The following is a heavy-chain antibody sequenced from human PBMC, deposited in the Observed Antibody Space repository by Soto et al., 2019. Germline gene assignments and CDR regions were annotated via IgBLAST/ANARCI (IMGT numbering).Heavy chain of an antibody. V-gene: IGHV1-2*02. CDR1: GYILTGFY. D-gene: IGHD2-15*01. J-gene: IGHJ5*02. CDR3: ARGRSLRWNWFDP. CDR2: ITPNTGGT. Sequence: ASVKVSCKASGYILTGFYIHWVRQAPGQGLEWMGCITPNTGGTNYAEKFEGRVTMTRDTSISTAYMELTRLTSDDTAVYFCARGRSLRWNWFDPWGQGTLVTVSS.